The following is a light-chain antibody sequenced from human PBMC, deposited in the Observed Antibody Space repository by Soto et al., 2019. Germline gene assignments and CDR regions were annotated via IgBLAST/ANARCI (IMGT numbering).Light chain of an antibody. CDR3: QQYNNWPNT. Sequence: EIVMTQSPATLSASTGDRATISCRASQSVSSNLAWYLQKPGKAPRLLIYGASTMPSGIPSRFSGSGSGTDFTLTISCLQSEDFATYYCQQYNNWPNTFGQGTKVEIK. V-gene: IGKV3-15*01. J-gene: IGKJ1*01. CDR2: GAS. CDR1: QSVSSN.